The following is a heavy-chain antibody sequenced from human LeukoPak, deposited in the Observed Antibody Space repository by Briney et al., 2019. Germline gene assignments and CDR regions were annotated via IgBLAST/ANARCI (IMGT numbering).Heavy chain of an antibody. Sequence: GASVKVSCQAPGGTFSSYAISWVRQAPGQGLEWMGGIIPIFGTANYAQKFQGRVTITTDESTSTAYMELSSLRSEDTAVYYCARDHYYDSSGYYKPRYWYFDLWGRGTLVTVSS. V-gene: IGHV1-69*05. CDR3: ARDHYYDSSGYYKPRYWYFDL. CDR2: IIPIFGTA. CDR1: GGTFSSYA. D-gene: IGHD3-22*01. J-gene: IGHJ2*01.